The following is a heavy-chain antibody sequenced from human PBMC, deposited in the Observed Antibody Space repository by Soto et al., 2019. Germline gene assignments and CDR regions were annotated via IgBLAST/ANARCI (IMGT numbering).Heavy chain of an antibody. J-gene: IGHJ6*02. CDR2: IHYSGST. CDR1: GGSISSGDYY. V-gene: IGHV4-30-4*01. D-gene: IGHD3-3*01. CDR3: ARTYHDIWSGYYYYGMDV. Sequence: SETLSLTCTVSGGSISSGDYYWNWIRQPPGKGLDWIGYIHYSGSTYYNPSLKSRITISLDTSKNQFSLKLSSVTAADTAVYYCARTYHDIWSGYYYYGMDVWGQGTTVTVSS.